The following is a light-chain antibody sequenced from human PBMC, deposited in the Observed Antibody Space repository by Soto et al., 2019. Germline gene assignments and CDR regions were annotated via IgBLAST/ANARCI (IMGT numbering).Light chain of an antibody. Sequence: DLQLTQSPSFLSASVGDRVTITCRASQGISSYLAWYQQKPGKAPKLLIYAASTLQSGVPSRFSGGGSGTEFTLTISSLQPEDFATYYCQQLNSYSFSPGTKVDIK. J-gene: IGKJ3*01. CDR1: QGISSY. CDR3: QQLNSYS. CDR2: AAS. V-gene: IGKV1-9*01.